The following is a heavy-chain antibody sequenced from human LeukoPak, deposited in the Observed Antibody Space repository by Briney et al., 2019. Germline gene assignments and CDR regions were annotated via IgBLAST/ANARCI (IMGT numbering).Heavy chain of an antibody. Sequence: SETLSLTCTVSGGSISSGSYYWSWIRQPAGKGLEWIGRIYTSGSTNYNPSLKSRVTISVDTSKNQFSLKLSSVTAADTAVYYCARDQSMLYSYGTYYGMDVWGQGTTVTVSS. D-gene: IGHD5-18*01. CDR2: IYTSGST. V-gene: IGHV4-61*02. J-gene: IGHJ6*02. CDR3: ARDQSMLYSYGTYYGMDV. CDR1: GGSISSGSYY.